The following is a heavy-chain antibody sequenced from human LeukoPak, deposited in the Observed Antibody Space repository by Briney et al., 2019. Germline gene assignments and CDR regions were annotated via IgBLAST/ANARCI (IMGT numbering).Heavy chain of an antibody. CDR2: ISYDGSNK. J-gene: IGHJ4*02. CDR3: ARDPYQWLSSYYFDY. V-gene: IGHV3-30-3*01. D-gene: IGHD6-19*01. Sequence: PGGSLRLSCAASGFTFSSYAMHWVRQAPGKGLEWVAVISYDGSNKYYADSVKGRFTISRDNSKNTLYLQMNSLRAEDTAVYYCARDPYQWLSSYYFDYWGQGTLVTVSS. CDR1: GFTFSSYA.